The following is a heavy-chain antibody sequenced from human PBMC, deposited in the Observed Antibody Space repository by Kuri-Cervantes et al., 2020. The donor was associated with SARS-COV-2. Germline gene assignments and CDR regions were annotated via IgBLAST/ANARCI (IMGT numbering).Heavy chain of an antibody. D-gene: IGHD5-18*01. V-gene: IGHV3-11*01. CDR2: ISSSGSTI. CDR3: TTVGTAMAEDY. Sequence: GGSLRLSCAASGFTFSDYYMSWIRRAPGKGLEWVSYISSSGSTIYYADSVKGRFTISRDNAKNSLYLQMNSLKTEDTAVYYWTTVGTAMAEDYWGQGTLVTCYS. J-gene: IGHJ4*02. CDR1: GFTFSDYY.